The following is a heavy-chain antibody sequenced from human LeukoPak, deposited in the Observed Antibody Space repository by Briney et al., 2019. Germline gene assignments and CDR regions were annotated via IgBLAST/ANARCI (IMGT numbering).Heavy chain of an antibody. CDR2: ISSSSSTI. CDR1: GFTFSSYS. J-gene: IGHJ4*02. CDR3: ARARVIFGVAIAVFEY. Sequence: GRSLRLSCAASGFTFSSYSMNWVRQAPGKGLEWVSYISSSSSTIYYTDSVKGRFTISRDNAKNSLYLQMNSLRDEDTAVYYCARARVIFGVAIAVFEYWGQGALVTVSS. D-gene: IGHD3-3*01. V-gene: IGHV3-48*02.